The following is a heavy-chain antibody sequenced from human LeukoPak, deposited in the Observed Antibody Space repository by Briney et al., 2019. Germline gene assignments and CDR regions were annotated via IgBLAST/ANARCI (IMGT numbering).Heavy chain of an antibody. CDR1: GFTFSSYG. Sequence: GGSLRLSCAASGFTFSSYGMHWVRQAPGKGLEWVANIKEDGSEKYYVDSVKGRFTISRDNAKKSLYLQMNSLRAEDTAVYYCARDRYCYNTSGYYYFDYWGQGTLVTVSS. J-gene: IGHJ4*02. V-gene: IGHV3-7*05. CDR2: IKEDGSEK. D-gene: IGHD3-22*01. CDR3: ARDRYCYNTSGYYYFDY.